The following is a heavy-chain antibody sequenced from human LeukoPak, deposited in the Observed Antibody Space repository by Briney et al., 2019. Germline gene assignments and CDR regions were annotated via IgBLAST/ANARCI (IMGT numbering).Heavy chain of an antibody. CDR1: GFSVSNYY. CDR2: MYTGGGR. D-gene: IGHD2-21*02. V-gene: IGHV3-66*01. Sequence: GGSLRLSCAASGFSVSNYYMSWVRQPPGKGLEWVSVMYTGGGRYYGDSVKGRFTISRDNSKNTVFLQMNSLRVGDTALYYCTRGQSYCGADCYSDWGQGTLVTVSS. J-gene: IGHJ4*02. CDR3: TRGQSYCGADCYSD.